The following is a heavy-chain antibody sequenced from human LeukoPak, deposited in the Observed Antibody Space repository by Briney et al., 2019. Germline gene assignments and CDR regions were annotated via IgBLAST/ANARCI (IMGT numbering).Heavy chain of an antibody. V-gene: IGHV4-34*01. CDR2: INHSGST. J-gene: IGHJ4*02. D-gene: IGHD4-23*01. CDR3: ARGREVTADY. Sequence: SETLSLTCAVYGGSFSGYYWSWIRQPPGKGLEWIGEINHSGSTNYNPSLKSRVTISVDTSKNQFSLKLSSVTGADTAVYYCARGREVTADYWGQGTLVTVSS. CDR1: GGSFSGYY.